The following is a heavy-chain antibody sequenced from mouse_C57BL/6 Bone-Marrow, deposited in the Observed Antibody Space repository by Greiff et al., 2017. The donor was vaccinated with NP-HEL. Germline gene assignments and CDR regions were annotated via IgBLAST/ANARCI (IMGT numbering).Heavy chain of an antibody. CDR2: IGPSDSYT. Sequence: QVQLQQPGAELVKPGASVKLSCKASGYTFTTYWMQWVKQRPGKGLEWIGEIGPSDSYTNYNQKFKGKATLTVDTSSSTANMQLSSLTSEDSAVYYCARKAYYGRSYEVAYWGQGTLVTVSA. CDR3: ARKAYYGRSYEVAY. J-gene: IGHJ3*01. CDR1: GYTFTTYW. D-gene: IGHD1-1*01. V-gene: IGHV1-50*01.